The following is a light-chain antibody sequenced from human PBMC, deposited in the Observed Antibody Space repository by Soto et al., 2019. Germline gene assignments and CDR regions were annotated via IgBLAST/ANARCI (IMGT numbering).Light chain of an antibody. CDR3: SSDTSSSNHVV. V-gene: IGLV2-14*01. CDR1: SSDVGGYNY. Sequence: QSALTQPASVSGSPGQSITISCTGTSSDVGGYNYVSWYQQHPGKAPKLMIYDVSNRPSGVSNRFSGSKSGNTASLTISGLQAEDEADYYCSSDTSSSNHVVFGGGTKLTVL. J-gene: IGLJ2*01. CDR2: DVS.